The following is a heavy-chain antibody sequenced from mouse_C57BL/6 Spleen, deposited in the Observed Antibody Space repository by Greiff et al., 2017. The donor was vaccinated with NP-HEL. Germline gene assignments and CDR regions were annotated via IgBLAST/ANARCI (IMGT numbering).Heavy chain of an antibody. CDR2: IHPNSGST. V-gene: IGHV1-64*01. CDR1: GYTFTSYW. D-gene: IGHD1-1*01. J-gene: IGHJ3*01. CDR3: ARRYGSSYWFAY. Sequence: VQLQQPGAELVKPGASVKLSCKASGYTFTSYWMHWVKQRPGQGLEWIGMIHPNSGSTNYNEKFKSKATITADTSSNTAYLQLSSLTSEDTAVYYCARRYGSSYWFAYWGQGTLVTVSA.